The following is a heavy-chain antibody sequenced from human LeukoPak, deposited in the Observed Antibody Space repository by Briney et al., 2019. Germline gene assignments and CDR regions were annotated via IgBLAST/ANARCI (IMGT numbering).Heavy chain of an antibody. D-gene: IGHD6-19*01. Sequence: SETLSLTCAVYGGSFSGYYWSWIRQPPGKGLERIGEINHSGSTNYNPSLKSRVTISVDTSKNQFSLKLSSVTAADTAVYYCPRCLGRSSGWYTYFQHWGQGTLVTVSS. CDR1: GGSFSGYY. CDR2: INHSGST. J-gene: IGHJ1*01. V-gene: IGHV4-34*01. CDR3: PRCLGRSSGWYTYFQH.